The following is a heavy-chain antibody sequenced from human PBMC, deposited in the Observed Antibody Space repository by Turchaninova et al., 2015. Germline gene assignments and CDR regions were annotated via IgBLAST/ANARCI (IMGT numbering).Heavy chain of an antibody. J-gene: IGHJ4*02. CDR2: IYYSGST. CDR3: ARLPYDRSGYRFDY. V-gene: IGHV4-59*08. CDR1: GGSIRNYY. D-gene: IGHD3-22*01. Sequence: QVQLQASGPGLVQPSETLSLTCPVSGGSIRNYYWSWILQPPGKGLEWIGYIYYSGSTNYNPSLKSRVTISVDTSKNQLSLKLSSVTAADTAVYYCARLPYDRSGYRFDYWGQGTLVTVSS.